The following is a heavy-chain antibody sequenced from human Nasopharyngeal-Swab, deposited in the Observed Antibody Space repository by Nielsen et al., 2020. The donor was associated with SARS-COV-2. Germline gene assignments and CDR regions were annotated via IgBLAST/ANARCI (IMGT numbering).Heavy chain of an antibody. Sequence: GESLKISCAASGFTFSSYSMNWVRQAPGKGLEWVAVISYDGSNKYYADSVKGRFTISRDNSKNTLYLQMNSLRAEDTAVYYCAKMAGYSSSWYGSSLIDYWGQGTLVTVSS. CDR2: ISYDGSNK. CDR1: GFTFSSYS. J-gene: IGHJ4*02. CDR3: AKMAGYSSSWYGSSLIDY. D-gene: IGHD6-13*01. V-gene: IGHV3-30*18.